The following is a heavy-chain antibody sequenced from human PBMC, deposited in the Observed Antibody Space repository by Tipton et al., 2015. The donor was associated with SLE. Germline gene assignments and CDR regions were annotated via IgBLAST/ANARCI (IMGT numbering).Heavy chain of an antibody. Sequence: SLRRSCAASGFTFSSYSMNWVRQAPGKGLEWVSSISSSSSYIYYADSVKGRFTISRDNAKNSLYLQMNSLRAEDTAVYYCARGGRWLQRDWYFDLWGRGTLVTVSS. J-gene: IGHJ2*01. CDR2: ISSSSSYI. V-gene: IGHV3-21*03. CDR3: ARGGRWLQRDWYFDL. D-gene: IGHD5-24*01. CDR1: GFTFSSYS.